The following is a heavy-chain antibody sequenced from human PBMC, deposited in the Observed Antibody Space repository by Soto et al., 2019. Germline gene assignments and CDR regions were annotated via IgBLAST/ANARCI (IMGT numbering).Heavy chain of an antibody. Sequence: SETLSLTGTVSGGSISSNNNYWSWIRQPPGEGLEWIGFISYSGTTSYSPSLKSRVAISLDTSKNQFSLSLSSVTAADTAVYYCARLYGLDAFDIWGQGTMVTVS. J-gene: IGHJ3*02. CDR2: ISYSGTT. CDR3: ARLYGLDAFDI. D-gene: IGHD3-16*02. CDR1: GGSISSNNNY. V-gene: IGHV4-30-4*01.